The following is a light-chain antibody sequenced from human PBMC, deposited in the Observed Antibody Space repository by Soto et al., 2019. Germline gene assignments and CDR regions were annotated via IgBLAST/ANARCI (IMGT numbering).Light chain of an antibody. Sequence: DIQMTQSPSSLSASVGDRVTITCRASLSISNYLNWYQQKPGKAPKLLIYAASSMQSGVPSRFSGSGSATEFTLTISSLQPDDSATYYWQQSFSPLLTFGQETKVEV. J-gene: IGKJ1*01. CDR2: AAS. V-gene: IGKV1-39*01. CDR1: LSISNY. CDR3: QQSFSPLLT.